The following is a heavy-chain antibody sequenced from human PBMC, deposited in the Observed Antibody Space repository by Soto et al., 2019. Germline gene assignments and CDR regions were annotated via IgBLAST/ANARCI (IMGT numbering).Heavy chain of an antibody. CDR2: ITGSGGST. V-gene: IGHV3-23*01. D-gene: IGHD4-17*01. J-gene: IGHJ4*02. CDR3: AKDRYGDYGGIDY. Sequence: EVQLLESGGGLVQPRGSLRLSCAASGFTFSTYAMIWVRQAPGKGLEWVSVITGSGGSTYYADSVKGRFTISRDTSKNTLFLQMNSLRAEDTAVYYGAKDRYGDYGGIDYWGQGTMVTVSS. CDR1: GFTFSTYA.